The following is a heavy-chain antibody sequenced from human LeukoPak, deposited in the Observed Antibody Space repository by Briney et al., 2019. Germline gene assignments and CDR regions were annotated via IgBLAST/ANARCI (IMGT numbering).Heavy chain of an antibody. Sequence: ASVKVSCKASGYTFTSYYMHWVRQAPGQGLEWMGIINPSGGSTSYAQKLQGRVTMTRDTSTSTVYMEPSSLRSEDTAVYYCARGSYSAGFDYWGQGTLVTVSS. J-gene: IGHJ4*02. CDR2: INPSGGST. V-gene: IGHV1-46*01. CDR3: ARGSYSAGFDY. CDR1: GYTFTSYY. D-gene: IGHD1-26*01.